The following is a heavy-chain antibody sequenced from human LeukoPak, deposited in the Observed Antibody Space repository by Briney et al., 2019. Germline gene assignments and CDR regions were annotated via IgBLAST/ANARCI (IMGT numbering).Heavy chain of an antibody. Sequence: SVKVSCKASGGTFSSYAISWVRQAPGQGLEWMGGIIPIFGTANYAQKFQGRVTITADESTSTAYMELSSLRSEDTAVYYCARAAAAGYYFDYWGQGTLVTVSS. CDR1: GGTFSSYA. J-gene: IGHJ4*02. CDR3: ARAAAAGYYFDY. CDR2: IIPIFGTA. V-gene: IGHV1-69*13. D-gene: IGHD6-13*01.